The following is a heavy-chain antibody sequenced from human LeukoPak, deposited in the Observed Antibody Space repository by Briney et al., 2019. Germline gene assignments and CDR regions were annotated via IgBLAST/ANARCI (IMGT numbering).Heavy chain of an antibody. CDR2: IYHSGST. V-gene: IGHV4-38-2*02. J-gene: IGHJ6*03. D-gene: IGHD5/OR15-5a*01. CDR3: ARVYAKEPFYYHYYYMDV. CDR1: GYSISSGYY. Sequence: SETLSLTCTVSGYSISSGYYWGWIRQPPGKGLEWIGSIYHSGSTYYNPSLKSRVTISVDTSKNQFSLKLSSVTAADTAVYYCARVYAKEPFYYHYYYMDVWGKGTTVTVSS.